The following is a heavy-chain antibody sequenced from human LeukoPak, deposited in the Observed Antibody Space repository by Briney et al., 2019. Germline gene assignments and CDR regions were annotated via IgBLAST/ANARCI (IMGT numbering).Heavy chain of an antibody. D-gene: IGHD5-24*01. V-gene: IGHV4-59*01. J-gene: IGHJ4*02. CDR3: ASGRGGYNPGY. Sequence: SETLSLTCTVSGVSMNSYHWRWIRQPPGKGLEWIGYISDSGSTNYNPSLRSRVTISEGTSMNEFSLKLSSVTAADTAVYYCASGRGGYNPGYWGQGTLVTVSS. CDR2: ISDSGST. CDR1: GVSMNSYH.